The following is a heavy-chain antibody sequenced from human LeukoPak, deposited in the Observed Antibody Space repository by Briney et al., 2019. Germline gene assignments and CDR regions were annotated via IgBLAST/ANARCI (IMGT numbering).Heavy chain of an antibody. Sequence: ASVKVSCKASGYTFTSYDINWVRQATGQGLEWMGWMNPNGGNTGYAQKFQGRVTMTRNTSISTAYMELSSLRSEDTAVYYCARGRRYSSGHNWFDPWGQGTLVTVSS. CDR2: MNPNGGNT. CDR3: ARGRRYSSGHNWFDP. CDR1: GYTFTSYD. J-gene: IGHJ5*02. D-gene: IGHD6-19*01. V-gene: IGHV1-8*01.